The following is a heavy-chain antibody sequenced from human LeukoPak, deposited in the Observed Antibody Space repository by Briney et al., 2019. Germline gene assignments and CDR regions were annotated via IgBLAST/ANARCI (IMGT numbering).Heavy chain of an antibody. Sequence: SVKVSCKASGGTFSSYAISWVRQAPGQGLEWMGGIIPIFGTANYAQKFQGRVTITADESTSTAYMELSSLRSEDTAVYYCARGNYGSGSYSHFSYWGQGTLVAVSS. J-gene: IGHJ4*02. CDR2: IIPIFGTA. CDR1: GGTFSSYA. CDR3: ARGNYGSGSYSHFSY. D-gene: IGHD3-10*01. V-gene: IGHV1-69*01.